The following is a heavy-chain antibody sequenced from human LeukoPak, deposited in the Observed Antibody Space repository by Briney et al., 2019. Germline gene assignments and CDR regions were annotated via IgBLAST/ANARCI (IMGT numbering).Heavy chain of an antibody. Sequence: DSVKGRFTISRDNAKNSLYLQMNSLRAEDTAVYYCAKDLALYYYDSSGPDYWGQGTLVTVSS. J-gene: IGHJ4*02. D-gene: IGHD3-22*01. CDR3: AKDLALYYYDSSGPDY. V-gene: IGHV3-21*01.